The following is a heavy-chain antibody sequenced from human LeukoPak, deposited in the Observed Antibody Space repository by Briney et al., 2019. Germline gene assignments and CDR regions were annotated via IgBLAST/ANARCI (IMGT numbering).Heavy chain of an antibody. CDR1: GFTVSSNY. V-gene: IGHV3-53*01. J-gene: IGHJ4*02. D-gene: IGHD2-15*01. CDR2: IYSGGST. CDR3: ARGEEGYCSGGSCYYFDY. Sequence: GGSLRLSCAASGFTVSSNYMSWVRQAPGKGLEWVSVIYSGGSTYYADSVKGRFTISRDNSKNTLYLQMNSLRAEDTAVYYCARGEEGYCSGGSCYYFDYWGQGTLVTVSP.